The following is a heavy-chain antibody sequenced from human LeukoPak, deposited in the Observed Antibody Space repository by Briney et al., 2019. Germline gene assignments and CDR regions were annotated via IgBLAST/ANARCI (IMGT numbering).Heavy chain of an antibody. D-gene: IGHD3-22*01. CDR2: IIPIFGTA. V-gene: IGHV1-69*06. CDR1: GGTFSSYA. Sequence: ASVKVSCKASGGTFSSYAISWVRQAPGQGLEWMGGIIPIFGTANYAQKFQGRVTITADKSTSTAYVELSSLRSEDTAVYYCARDYYDSSGYLNWGQGTLVTVSS. J-gene: IGHJ4*02. CDR3: ARDYYDSSGYLN.